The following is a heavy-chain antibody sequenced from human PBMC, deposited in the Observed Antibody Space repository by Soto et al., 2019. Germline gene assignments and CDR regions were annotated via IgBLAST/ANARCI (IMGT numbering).Heavy chain of an antibody. D-gene: IGHD5-18*01. CDR3: ARGYDTALAPIF. CDR1: GGSFSSYH. Sequence: SETLSLTCAVYGGSFSSYHWSWIRQTPGKGLEWIGEINHLTTTNYNPSLKSRVIISLDTPKNQFSLKLSSVTAADTAVYYCARGYDTALAPIFWGQGILVTVS. V-gene: IGHV4-34*01. CDR2: INHLTTT. J-gene: IGHJ4*02.